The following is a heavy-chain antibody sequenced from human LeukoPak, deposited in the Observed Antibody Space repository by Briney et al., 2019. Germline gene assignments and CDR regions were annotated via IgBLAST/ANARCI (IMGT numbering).Heavy chain of an antibody. CDR2: ISALNGNT. CDR3: ARDSNSSSWYSMDLIYYYGMDV. D-gene: IGHD6-13*01. J-gene: IGHJ6*02. CDR1: GYTFTSYG. V-gene: IGHV1-18*01. Sequence: ASVKVSCKASGYTFTSYGISWVRQAPGQGLEWMGWISALNGNTNYAQKLQGRVTMTTDTSTSTAYMELRSLRSDDTAVYYCARDSNSSSWYSMDLIYYYGMDVWGQGTTVTVSS.